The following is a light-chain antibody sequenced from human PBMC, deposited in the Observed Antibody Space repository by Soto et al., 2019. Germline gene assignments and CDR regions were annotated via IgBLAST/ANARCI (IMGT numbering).Light chain of an antibody. CDR3: SSYSGPTSFDV. V-gene: IGLV2-23*02. J-gene: IGLJ1*01. CDR1: SSDVGTYTL. CDR2: EVN. Sequence: QSVLTQPASVSGSPGQSITISCTGTSSDVGTYTLVSWYQHHPGKAPKLVIYEVNKRPAGVSKRFSGSKSGDTASLAISGLRAEDEAEYYCSSYSGPTSFDVFGTGTKLTVL.